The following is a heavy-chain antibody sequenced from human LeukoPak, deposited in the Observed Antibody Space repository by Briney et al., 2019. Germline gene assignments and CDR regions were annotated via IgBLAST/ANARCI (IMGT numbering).Heavy chain of an antibody. CDR3: SRQERWERPMFFDY. D-gene: IGHD1-26*01. V-gene: IGHV4-61*05. Sequence: PSETLSLTCTVSGGSISSSSYYWSWIRQPPGKGLEWIGYIYYSGYTNYNPSLKSRVTISIDTSKNQFSLKLSSVTAADTAVYYCSRQERWERPMFFDYWGQGTLVTVSS. J-gene: IGHJ4*02. CDR1: GGSISSSSYY. CDR2: IYYSGYT.